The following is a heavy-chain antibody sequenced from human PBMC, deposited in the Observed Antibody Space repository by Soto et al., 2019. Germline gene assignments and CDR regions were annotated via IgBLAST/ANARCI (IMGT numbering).Heavy chain of an antibody. CDR1: GDSVSSGNVV. V-gene: IGHV6-1*01. Sequence: QVQLQQSGPGLVKPSQTLSLTCAIPGDSVSSGNVVWTWSRQSPSTGLERLGRTYYRSQWNYDYAESLKSRITIDQNTATGGFSVQLTAVNPEDTAVYFCARENAMHGAVINTLDYGGQGTVVTVSA. J-gene: IGHJ4*02. CDR2: TYYRSQWNY. D-gene: IGHD3-16*02. CDR3: ARENAMHGAVINTLDY.